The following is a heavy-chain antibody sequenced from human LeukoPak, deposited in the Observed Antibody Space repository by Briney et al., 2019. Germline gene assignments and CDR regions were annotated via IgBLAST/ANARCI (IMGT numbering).Heavy chain of an antibody. CDR2: IIPIFGTA. D-gene: IGHD5-12*01. CDR1: GYTFTNYG. J-gene: IGHJ6*03. Sequence: ASVKVSCKAFGYTFTNYGINWVRQAPGQGLEWMGGIIPIFGTANYAQKFQGRVTITADESTSTAYMELSSLRSEDTAVYYCARDRGPLRGYSGYDYYYYMDVWGKGTTVTISS. CDR3: ARDRGPLRGYSGYDYYYYMDV. V-gene: IGHV1-69*13.